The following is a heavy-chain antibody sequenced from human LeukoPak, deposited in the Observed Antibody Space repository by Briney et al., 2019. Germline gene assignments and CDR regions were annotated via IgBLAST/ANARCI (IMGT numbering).Heavy chain of an antibody. CDR1: GNSISSTYY. D-gene: IGHD6-19*01. CDR3: ARSVAGNFDY. CDR2: IYHSGST. J-gene: IGHJ4*02. V-gene: IGHV4-38-2*01. Sequence: ETLSLTCAVSGNSISSTYYWGWIRQPPGKGLEWIGNIYHSGSTYHNPSLKSRVTISIDTSKNQFSLKLNSVTAADTAVYYCARSVAGNFDYWGQGTLVTVSS.